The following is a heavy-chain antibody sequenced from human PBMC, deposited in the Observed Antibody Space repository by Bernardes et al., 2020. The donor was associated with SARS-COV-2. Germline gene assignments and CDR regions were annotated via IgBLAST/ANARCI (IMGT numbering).Heavy chain of an antibody. V-gene: IGHV4-39*01. CDR2: IYYSGST. D-gene: IGHD3-3*01. Sequence: SETLSLTCTVSGGSISSSSYYWGWIRQPPGKGLEWIGSIYYSGSTYYNPSLKSRVTISVDTSKNQFSLKLSSVTAADTAVYYCARHRVRFLDPFDYWGQGTLVTVSS. J-gene: IGHJ4*02. CDR3: ARHRVRFLDPFDY. CDR1: GGSISSSSYY.